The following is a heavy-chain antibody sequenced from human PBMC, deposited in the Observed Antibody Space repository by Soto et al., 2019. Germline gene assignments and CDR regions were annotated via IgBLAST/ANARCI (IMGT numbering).Heavy chain of an antibody. Sequence: ASVKVSCKVSGYTLTELSMHWVRQAPGKGLEWMGGFDPEDGETIYAQKFQGRVTMTEDTSTDTAYMELSSLRSEDTAVYYCATGVVVVVAAGGNREYYFDYWGQGTLVTVSS. CDR1: GYTLTELS. V-gene: IGHV1-24*01. CDR3: ATGVVVVVAAGGNREYYFDY. D-gene: IGHD2-15*01. CDR2: FDPEDGET. J-gene: IGHJ4*02.